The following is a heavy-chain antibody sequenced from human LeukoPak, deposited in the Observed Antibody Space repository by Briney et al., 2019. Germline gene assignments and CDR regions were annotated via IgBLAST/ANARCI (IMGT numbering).Heavy chain of an antibody. CDR2: INHSGST. CDR3: ARDISSSWYFDNWFDP. D-gene: IGHD6-13*01. J-gene: IGHJ5*02. Sequence: PSETLSLTCAVYGGSFSGYYWSWIRQPPGKGLEWIGEINHSGSTNYNPSLKSRVTMSVDTSKNQFSLKLSSVTAADTAVYYCARDISSSWYFDNWFDPWGQGTLVTVSS. V-gene: IGHV4-34*01. CDR1: GGSFSGYY.